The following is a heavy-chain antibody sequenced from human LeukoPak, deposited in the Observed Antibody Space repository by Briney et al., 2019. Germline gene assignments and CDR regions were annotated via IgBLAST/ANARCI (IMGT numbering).Heavy chain of an antibody. CDR1: GFTFSSYW. CDR2: INSDGSST. V-gene: IGHV3-74*01. J-gene: IGHJ1*01. Sequence: GGSLRLSCAASGFTFSSYWMHWVRHAPGKGLVWVSRINSDGSSTSYADSVKGRFTISRDNAKNTLHLQMNSLRAEDTAVYYCASARRAEHFQHWGQGTLVTVSS. CDR3: ASARRAEHFQH.